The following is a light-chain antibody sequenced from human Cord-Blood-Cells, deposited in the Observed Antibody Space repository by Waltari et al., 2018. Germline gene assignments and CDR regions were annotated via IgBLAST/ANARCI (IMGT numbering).Light chain of an antibody. CDR2: AAT. CDR3: RQSYSTPRT. J-gene: IGKJ1*01. V-gene: IGKV1-39*01. Sequence: IQMTQSPFSLSAPVGDRVTITCRASQSIRSYLNEYQQKPGEAPKLLIYAATSLQSGAPSRFSGSESGTDFTLTSSSRQPEDFATYYCRQSYSTPRTFGQGTKVEIK. CDR1: QSIRSY.